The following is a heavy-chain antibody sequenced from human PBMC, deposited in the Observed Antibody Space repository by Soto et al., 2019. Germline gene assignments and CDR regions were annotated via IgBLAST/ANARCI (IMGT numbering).Heavy chain of an antibody. D-gene: IGHD2-21*02. CDR2: VIPVLTTT. J-gene: IGHJ6*02. V-gene: IGHV1-69*08. CDR1: GDTFSSYI. Sequence: QVQLVQSGAEVKKPGSSVRVSCRSSGDTFSSYIVNWLRLAPGRGLEWMGRVIPVLTTTDYAQNFRGRVTISADRSTNTVYLDLSSLRSDDTAVYSCARRRYCGYDCYHKHYYGMDVWGQGSLVTVAS. CDR3: ARRRYCGYDCYHKHYYGMDV.